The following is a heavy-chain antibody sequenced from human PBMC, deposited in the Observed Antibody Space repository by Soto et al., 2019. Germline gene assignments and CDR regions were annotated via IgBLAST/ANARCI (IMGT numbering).Heavy chain of an antibody. CDR2: INHSGST. D-gene: IGHD3-10*01. J-gene: IGHJ4*02. CDR3: ARGGLWFGELSLDY. V-gene: IGHV4-34*01. Sequence: QVQLQQWGAGLLKPSETLSLTCAVYGGSFSGYYWSWIRQPPGKGLEWIGEINHSGSTNYNPSLQSRVTISVDPSKNQFSLKLSSVTAADTAVSYCARGGLWFGELSLDYWGQGTLVTVSS. CDR1: GGSFSGYY.